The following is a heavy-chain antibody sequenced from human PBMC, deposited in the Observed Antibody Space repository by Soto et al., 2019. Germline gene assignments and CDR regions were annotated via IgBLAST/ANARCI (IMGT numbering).Heavy chain of an antibody. V-gene: IGHV4-31*03. CDR2: IYYSGST. D-gene: IGHD4-17*01. CDR1: GGSISSGGYY. J-gene: IGHJ4*02. CDR3: ARGMTTVTYYYFDY. Sequence: SETLSLTCTVSGGSISSGGYYWSWIRQHPGKGLEWIGYIYYSGSTYYNPSLKSRVTISVDTSKNQFSLKLSSVTAADTAVYYCARGMTTVTYYYFDYWGQGTLVTVSS.